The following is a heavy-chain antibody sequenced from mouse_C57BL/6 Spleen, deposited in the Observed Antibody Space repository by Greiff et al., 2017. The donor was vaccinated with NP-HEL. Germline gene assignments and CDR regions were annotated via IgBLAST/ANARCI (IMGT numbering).Heavy chain of an antibody. D-gene: IGHD2-3*01. J-gene: IGHJ3*01. Sequence: VQLQQSGAELVRPGSSVKLSCKASGYTFTSYWMDWVKQRPGQGLEWIGNIYPSDSETHYNQKFKDKATLTVDKSSSTAYMQLSSLTSEDSAVYYCARTDGYYIAWIAYWGQGTLVTVSA. CDR1: GYTFTSYW. CDR3: ARTDGYYIAWIAY. CDR2: IYPSDSET. V-gene: IGHV1-61*01.